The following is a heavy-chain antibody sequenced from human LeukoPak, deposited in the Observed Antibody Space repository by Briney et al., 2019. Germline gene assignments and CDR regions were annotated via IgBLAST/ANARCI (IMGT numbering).Heavy chain of an antibody. Sequence: GGSLRLSCAASGFTFSSSAMSWVRQAPGKGLEWVSVIYSGGSTYYADSVKGRFTISRDNSKNTVYLQMNSLRAEDTAVYYCARDKTAMADPFDYWGQGTLVTVSS. CDR3: ARDKTAMADPFDY. CDR2: IYSGGST. V-gene: IGHV3-66*01. CDR1: GFTFSSSA. D-gene: IGHD6-19*01. J-gene: IGHJ4*02.